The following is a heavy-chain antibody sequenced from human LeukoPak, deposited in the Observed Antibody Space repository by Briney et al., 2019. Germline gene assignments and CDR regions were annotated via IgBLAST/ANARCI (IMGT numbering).Heavy chain of an antibody. Sequence: SSETLSLTCTVSGGSISRIIYYWGWIRQPPGKGLEWIGSIYYTGSTYYTPSLRSRVTISVDTSKNQFSLELSAMTAADTAVYYCARVVRDGSGYNYYFDYWGQGTLVTVSS. CDR3: ARVVRDGSGYNYYFDY. V-gene: IGHV4-39*01. D-gene: IGHD3-22*01. CDR1: GGSISRIIYY. J-gene: IGHJ4*02. CDR2: IYYTGST.